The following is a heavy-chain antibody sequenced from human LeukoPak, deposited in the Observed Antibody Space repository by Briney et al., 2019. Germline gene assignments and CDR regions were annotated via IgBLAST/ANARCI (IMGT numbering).Heavy chain of an antibody. CDR1: GFTFSSYA. CDR3: AKAGYSYGYGYYYYYMDV. D-gene: IGHD5-18*01. CDR2: ISGSGGST. V-gene: IGHV3-23*01. Sequence: SGGSLRLSCAASGFTFSSYAMSWVRQAPGKGLEWVSAISGSGGSTYYADSVKGRFTISRDNSKNTLYLQMNSLRAEDTAVYYCAKAGYSYGYGYYYYYMDVWGKGTTVTVSS. J-gene: IGHJ6*03.